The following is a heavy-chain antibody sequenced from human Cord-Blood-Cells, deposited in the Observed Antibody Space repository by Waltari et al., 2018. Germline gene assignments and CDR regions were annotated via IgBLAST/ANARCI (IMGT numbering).Heavy chain of an antibody. CDR1: GGSFSGYY. D-gene: IGHD4-17*01. V-gene: IGHV4-34*01. CDR2: INHSGST. Sequence: QVQLQQWGAGLVKPSETLSLTCAVYGGSFSGYYWSWIRPPPGKGLEWIGEINHSGSTNYNPSLKSRVTISVDTSKNQFSLKLSSVTAADTAVYYCARRTRDYGGNYNWFDPWGQGTLVTVSS. CDR3: ARRTRDYGGNYNWFDP. J-gene: IGHJ5*02.